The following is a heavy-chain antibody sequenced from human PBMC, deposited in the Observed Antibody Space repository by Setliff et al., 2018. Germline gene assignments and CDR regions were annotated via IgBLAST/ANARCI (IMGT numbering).Heavy chain of an antibody. J-gene: IGHJ4*02. CDR2: IYHGGNI. Sequence: SETLSLTCDVSSYSISRGYYWGWIRQAPGKGLEFIGSIYHGGNIVYNPSLESRVTISADTSKNQFSLTLTSVTAADTAVYYCARAPPPWLQSLGGDYWGQGTLVTV. D-gene: IGHD5-12*01. CDR1: SYSISRGYY. CDR3: ARAPPPWLQSLGGDY. V-gene: IGHV4-38-2*01.